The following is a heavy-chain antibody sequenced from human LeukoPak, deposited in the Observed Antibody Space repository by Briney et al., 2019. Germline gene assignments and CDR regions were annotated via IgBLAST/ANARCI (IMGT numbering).Heavy chain of an antibody. V-gene: IGHV3-48*04. Sequence: PGGSLRLSCAASGFTFSSYSMNWVRQAPGKGLEWVSYISSSGSTIYYADSVKGRFTISRDNAKNSLYLQMNSLRAEDTAVYYCARGGGDGYNKGKDYWGQGTLVTVSS. CDR2: ISSSGSTI. CDR3: ARGGGDGYNKGKDY. CDR1: GFTFSSYS. J-gene: IGHJ4*02. D-gene: IGHD5-24*01.